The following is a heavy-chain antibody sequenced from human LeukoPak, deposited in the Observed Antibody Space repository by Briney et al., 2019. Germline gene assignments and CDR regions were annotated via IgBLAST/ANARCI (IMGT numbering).Heavy chain of an antibody. CDR2: IYYSGST. CDR3: ARGLAAAGLYNWFDP. V-gene: IGHV4-59*01. J-gene: IGHJ5*02. Sequence: PSETLSLTCTVSGGSISSYYWSWIRQPSGKGLEWIGYIYYSGSTNYNPSLKSRVTISVDTSKNQFSLKLSSVTAADTAVYYCARGLAAAGLYNWFDPWGQGTLVTVSS. CDR1: GGSISSYY. D-gene: IGHD6-13*01.